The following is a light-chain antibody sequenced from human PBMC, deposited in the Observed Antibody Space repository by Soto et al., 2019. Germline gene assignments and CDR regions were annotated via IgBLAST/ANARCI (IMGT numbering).Light chain of an antibody. V-gene: IGLV2-14*03. CDR3: SSYTASGTYV. J-gene: IGLJ1*01. CDR2: DVS. CDR1: SSDVGYYNY. Sequence: QCVLTQPASVSGSPGQAISISCTGTSSDVGYYNYVSWYQQHPGKAPKLMIYDVSNRPSGISNRFSGSKSGNTASLTISGLQAEDEADYYCSSYTASGTYVFATGTKVTVL.